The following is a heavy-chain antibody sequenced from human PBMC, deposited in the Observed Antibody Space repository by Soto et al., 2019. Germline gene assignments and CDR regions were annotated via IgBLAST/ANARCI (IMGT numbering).Heavy chain of an antibody. CDR1: GYTFTIYY. V-gene: IGHV1-46*03. CDR2: INPSGGST. J-gene: IGHJ3*02. D-gene: IGHD4-17*01. Sequence: ASVKVSCKASGYTFTIYYMHWVRQAPGQGLEWMGIINPSGGSTSYAQKFQGRVTMTRDTSTSTVYMELSSLRSEDTAVYYCARDPKGWTTVTTYAFAIWGQGTMVTVSS. CDR3: ARDPKGWTTVTTYAFAI.